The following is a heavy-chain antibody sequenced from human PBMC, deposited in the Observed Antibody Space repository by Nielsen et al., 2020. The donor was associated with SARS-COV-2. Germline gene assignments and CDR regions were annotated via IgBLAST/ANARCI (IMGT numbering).Heavy chain of an antibody. CDR2: ISTAGDT. CDR3: ARAPPSGYHYDFSGYYGSLDY. J-gene: IGHJ4*02. Sequence: GESLKISYEVSGFTFSSYDMHWVRQPTGKGLEWVSTISTAGDTFYPGSVKGRFTISRENAKNSLYLQMNSLRAGDTAVYYCARAPPSGYHYDFSGYYGSLDYWGQGTLVSVSS. CDR1: GFTFSSYD. V-gene: IGHV3-13*01. D-gene: IGHD3-22*01.